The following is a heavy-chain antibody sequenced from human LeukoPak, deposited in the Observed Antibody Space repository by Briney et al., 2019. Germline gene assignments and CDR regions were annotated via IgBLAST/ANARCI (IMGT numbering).Heavy chain of an antibody. J-gene: IGHJ4*02. V-gene: IGHV3-7*01. CDR3: AREDDWNYEDY. Sequence: GGSLRLSCAASGFTFSNYWMSWVRQAPGKGLEWVANIKQDGSEKYYVDSVKGRFTISRDNAKNSLYLQMNSLRAEDTATYYCAREDDWNYEDYWGQGTLVTVSS. D-gene: IGHD1-7*01. CDR2: IKQDGSEK. CDR1: GFTFSNYW.